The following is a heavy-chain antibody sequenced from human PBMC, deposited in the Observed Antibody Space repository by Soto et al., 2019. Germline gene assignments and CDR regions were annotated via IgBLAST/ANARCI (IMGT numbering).Heavy chain of an antibody. CDR3: ARSQAETYYDYVWGSYRSTGAFDI. D-gene: IGHD3-16*02. J-gene: IGHJ3*02. CDR2: ISAYNGNT. Sequence: QVQLVQSGAEVKKPGASVKVSCKASGYTFTSYGISWVRQAPGQGLEWMGWISAYNGNTNYAQKLQGRVTMTTDTSTSTAYMELRSLRSDDTAVYYCARSQAETYYDYVWGSYRSTGAFDIWGQGTIVTVSS. CDR1: GYTFTSYG. V-gene: IGHV1-18*01.